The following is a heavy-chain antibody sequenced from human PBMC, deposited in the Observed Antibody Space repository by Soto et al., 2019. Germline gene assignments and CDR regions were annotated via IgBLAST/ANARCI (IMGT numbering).Heavy chain of an antibody. CDR2: ISYDGSKK. V-gene: IGHV3-30*18. CDR3: AKARIAVAGTCWFDP. J-gene: IGHJ5*02. Sequence: QVQLVESGGGVVQPGRSLRLSCAASGFTFSSYGMHWVRQAPGKGLEWVAVISYDGSKKYYADSVKGRFTISRDNSKNTLYLQMNSLRAEDTAVYYCAKARIAVAGTCWFDPWGQGTLVTVSS. CDR1: GFTFSSYG. D-gene: IGHD6-19*01.